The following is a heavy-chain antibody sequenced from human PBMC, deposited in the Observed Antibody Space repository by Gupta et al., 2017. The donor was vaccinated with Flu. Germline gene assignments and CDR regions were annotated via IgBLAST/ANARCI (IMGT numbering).Heavy chain of an antibody. V-gene: IGHV3-23*01. CDR1: GFSFSHNA. Sequence: EVQLLGSGGGLVQPGGSLRLSCSASGFSFSHNARSWVRQAPGGGPQGVAAISSGGDSKDYAAPVKGRFSTSRDNSKSTLNLQMNRLGAEETAVYYGVKNKEGYIKGYLESWGQGVLVTVSS. CDR3: VKNKEGYIKGYLES. D-gene: IGHD4-4*01. CDR2: ISSGGDSK. J-gene: IGHJ4*02.